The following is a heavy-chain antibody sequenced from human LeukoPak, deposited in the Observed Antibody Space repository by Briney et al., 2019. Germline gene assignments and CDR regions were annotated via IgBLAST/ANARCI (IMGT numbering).Heavy chain of an antibody. CDR3: ARRTLSGYYLEYDY. V-gene: IGHV1-18*01. CDR2: ISAYNGNT. Sequence: ASVKVSCKASGYTFTSYGISWVRQAPGQGLEWMGWISAYNGNTNYAQKLQGRVTVTTDTSTSTAYMELRSLRSDDTAVYYCARRTLSGYYLEYDYWGQGALVTVSS. CDR1: GYTFTSYG. J-gene: IGHJ4*02. D-gene: IGHD3-22*01.